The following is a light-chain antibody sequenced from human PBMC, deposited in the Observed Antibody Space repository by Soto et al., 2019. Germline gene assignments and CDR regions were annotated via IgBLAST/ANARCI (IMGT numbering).Light chain of an antibody. CDR2: DAS. J-gene: IGKJ5*01. CDR1: QSVTSY. CDR3: QQRSSWPIT. V-gene: IGKV3-11*01. Sequence: EIVLAQSPATLSLSPGERATLSCRASQSVTSYLAWYQQRPGQAPRLLINDASRRATGIPDRFGGSGSGADFTLTISSLEPEDFAVYYCQQRSSWPITFGQGTRLEIK.